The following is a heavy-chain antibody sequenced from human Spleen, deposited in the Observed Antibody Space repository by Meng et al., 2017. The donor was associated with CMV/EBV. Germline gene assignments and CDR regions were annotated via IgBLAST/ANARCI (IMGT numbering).Heavy chain of an antibody. Sequence: GSLRLSCTVSGGSISSSTYYWGWIRQPPGKGLEWIGSIYYSGSTYYNSSLKSRVTISVDPSKIQFSLKLNSVTAADTAVYYCARGRVEYSSSPDAFDIWGQGTMVTVSS. CDR2: IYYSGST. D-gene: IGHD6-6*01. J-gene: IGHJ3*02. CDR1: GGSISSSTYY. V-gene: IGHV4-39*07. CDR3: ARGRVEYSSSPDAFDI.